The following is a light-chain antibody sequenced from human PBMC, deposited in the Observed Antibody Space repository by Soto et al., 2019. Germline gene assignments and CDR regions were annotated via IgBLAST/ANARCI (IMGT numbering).Light chain of an antibody. CDR3: SSYTTSNTLV. J-gene: IGLJ2*01. CDR1: SSDVGGYND. Sequence: QSALTQPASVSESPGQSITISCTGTSSDVGGYNDVSWYQQHPGKAPKLLMYEVNNRPSGVSNRFSGSRSGNTASPTISGLQAEDEADYYCSSYTTSNTLVFGGGTKVTVL. V-gene: IGLV2-14*01. CDR2: EVN.